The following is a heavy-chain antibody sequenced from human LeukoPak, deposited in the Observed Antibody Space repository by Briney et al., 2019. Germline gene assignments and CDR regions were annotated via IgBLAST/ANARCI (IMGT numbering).Heavy chain of an antibody. V-gene: IGHV3-7*04. J-gene: IGHJ6*02. CDR3: ARGKNIVVVPAAIMMDA. Sequence: PGGSLRLSCAASGFTFSSYWMSWVRQAPGKGLEWVANIKQDGSEKYYVDSVKGRFTISRDNAKNSLYLQMNSLRAEDTAVYYCARGKNIVVVPAAIMMDAWGQGTTVTVSS. CDR2: IKQDGSEK. CDR1: GFTFSSYW. D-gene: IGHD2-2*01.